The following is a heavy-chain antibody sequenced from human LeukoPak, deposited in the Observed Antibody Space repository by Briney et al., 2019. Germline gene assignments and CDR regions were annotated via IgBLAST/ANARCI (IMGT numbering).Heavy chain of an antibody. J-gene: IGHJ4*02. V-gene: IGHV3-74*01. CDR2: ITPDGSRT. CDR1: EFTFSSYW. CDR3: AKAHKLGSTSCYDY. D-gene: IGHD2-2*01. Sequence: GGSLRLSCAASEFTFSSYWMHWVRQDPGKGLVWVSRITPDGSRTDYSDSVKGRFTISRDNSKNTLYLQMNSLRAEDTAVYYCAKAHKLGSTSCYDYWGQGTLVTVSS.